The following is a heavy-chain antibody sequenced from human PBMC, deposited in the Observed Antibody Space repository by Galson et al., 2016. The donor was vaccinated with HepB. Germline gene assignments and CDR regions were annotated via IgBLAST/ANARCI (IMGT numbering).Heavy chain of an antibody. CDR3: VLAHYYYGMDV. CDR1: GYTFTSYD. CDR2: MNPNSGNT. Sequence: SVKVSCKASGYTFTSYDFNWVRQATGQGLEWMGWMNPNSGNTGYAQNFQGRVTLTRNTSINIAYMELSSLRSEDTAVYYCVLAHYYYGMDVWGQGTTVTVSS. D-gene: IGHD3-3*02. J-gene: IGHJ6*02. V-gene: IGHV1-8*01.